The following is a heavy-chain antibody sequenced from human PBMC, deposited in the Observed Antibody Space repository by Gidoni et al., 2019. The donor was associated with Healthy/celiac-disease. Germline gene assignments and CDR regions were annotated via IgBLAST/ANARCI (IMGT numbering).Heavy chain of an antibody. CDR2: ISGSGGST. CDR1: GFTFSSYA. CDR3: AKDLHGTLRWQFRYFDY. J-gene: IGHJ4*02. D-gene: IGHD4-17*01. Sequence: EVQLLESGGGLVQPGGSLRLSCAASGFTFSSYAMSWVRQAPGKGLEWVSAISGSGGSTYYADSVKGRFTISRDNSKNTLYLQMNSLRAEDTAVYYCAKDLHGTLRWQFRYFDYWGQGTLVTVSS. V-gene: IGHV3-23*01.